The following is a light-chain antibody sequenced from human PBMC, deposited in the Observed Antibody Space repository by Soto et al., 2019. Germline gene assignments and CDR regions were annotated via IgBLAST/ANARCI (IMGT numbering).Light chain of an antibody. CDR2: EVI. CDR3: SSYISTNTI. Sequence: QSAPTQPASVSGSPGQSITISCTGTSSDVGGSKYVSWYQQHPGKAPKLIIYEVINRPPGVTNRFSGSKSGNTASLSISGLQAEDEADYYCSSYISTNTIFGGGTKLTVL. V-gene: IGLV2-14*01. CDR1: SSDVGGSKY. J-gene: IGLJ2*01.